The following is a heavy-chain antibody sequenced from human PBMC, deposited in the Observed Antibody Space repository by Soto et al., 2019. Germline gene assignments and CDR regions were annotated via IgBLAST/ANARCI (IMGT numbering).Heavy chain of an antibody. D-gene: IGHD6-13*01. CDR1: GFTFSTYA. CDR2: SISSGGST. V-gene: IGHV3-23*01. CDR3: AKAEGSSYGTEYSQH. J-gene: IGHJ1*01. Sequence: EVQLLESGGGLVQPGGSLRLSCAASGFTFSTYAMNWVRQAPGRGLEWVSLSISSGGSTYYADSVKGLFTISRDNSKNTLNLQMNSLRADDTAVYYCAKAEGSSYGTEYSQHWGQGTLVTVSS.